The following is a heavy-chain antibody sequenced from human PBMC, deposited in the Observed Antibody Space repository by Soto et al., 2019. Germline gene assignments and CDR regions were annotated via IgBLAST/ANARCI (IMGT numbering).Heavy chain of an antibody. J-gene: IGHJ4*02. CDR2: ISYDGSNK. Sequence: QVQLVESGGGVVQPGRSLRLSCAASGFTFSSYAMHWVRQAPGKGLEWVAVISYDGSNKYYADSVKGRFTISRHNSKNTLYLQMNSLRAEDTAVYYCARDPSRNYYCSGTHEGYWGQGTLVTVSS. D-gene: IGHD3-10*01. V-gene: IGHV3-30-3*01. CDR3: ARDPSRNYYCSGTHEGY. CDR1: GFTFSSYA.